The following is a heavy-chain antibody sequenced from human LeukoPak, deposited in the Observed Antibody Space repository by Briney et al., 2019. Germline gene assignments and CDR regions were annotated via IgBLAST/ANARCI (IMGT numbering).Heavy chain of an antibody. CDR1: GGTFSSYA. J-gene: IGHJ4*02. V-gene: IGHV1-18*01. D-gene: IGHD4-17*01. Sequence: ASVKVSCTASGGTFSSYAISWVRQAPGQGLEWMGWISAYNGNTNYAQKLRGRVTMTTDTSTSTAYMELRSLRSDDTAVYYCARDSPDYGDHFDYWGQGTLVTVSS. CDR2: ISAYNGNT. CDR3: ARDSPDYGDHFDY.